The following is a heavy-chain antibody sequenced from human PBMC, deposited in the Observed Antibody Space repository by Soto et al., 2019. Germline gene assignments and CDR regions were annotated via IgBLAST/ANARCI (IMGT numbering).Heavy chain of an antibody. CDR2: VNPNNGDT. Sequence: QVQLEQSGAELKKPGASVKVSFKASEYTFSDYDMNWVRQATGQGPEWIGWVNPNNGDTGYAQKFQGRVTLTTDISTTTAYMELTSLRSEDTAIYYCAKVSRKGSAIDFDYWGQGTLITVYS. CDR1: EYTFSDYD. CDR3: AKVSRKGSAIDFDY. V-gene: IGHV1-8*01. J-gene: IGHJ4*02. D-gene: IGHD3-10*01.